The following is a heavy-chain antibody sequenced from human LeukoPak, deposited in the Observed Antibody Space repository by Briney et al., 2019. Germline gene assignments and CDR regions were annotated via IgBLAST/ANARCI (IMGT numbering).Heavy chain of an antibody. V-gene: IGHV1-2*02. D-gene: IGHD3-3*01. CDR2: INPKSGGT. Sequence: ASVKVSCKASGYSFTGYYLHWVRQAPGQGLEWMGWINPKSGGTNYAQKFQGRVTMTRDTSISTAYMELSRLRSDDTAVYYCARKGITIFGPMNWGQGTLVTVSS. J-gene: IGHJ4*02. CDR1: GYSFTGYY. CDR3: ARKGITIFGPMN.